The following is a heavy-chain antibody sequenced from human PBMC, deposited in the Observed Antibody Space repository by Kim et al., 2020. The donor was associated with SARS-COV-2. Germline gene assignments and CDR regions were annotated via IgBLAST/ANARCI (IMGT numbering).Heavy chain of an antibody. J-gene: IGHJ4*02. D-gene: IGHD3-10*01. V-gene: IGHV5-51*01. CDR3: ARIHYYGSGSPYYFDY. Sequence: SFQGQVTISADKSISTAYLQWSSLKAADTAMYYCARIHYYGSGSPYYFDYWGQGTLVTVSS.